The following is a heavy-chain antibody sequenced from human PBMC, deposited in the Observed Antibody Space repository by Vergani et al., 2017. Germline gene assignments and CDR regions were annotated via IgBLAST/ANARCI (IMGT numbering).Heavy chain of an antibody. Sequence: QVQLHQWGTGLLKPSETLSLTCTVSGGSFSGYYWTWIRQSPGKGLEWIGEINQSKTVHLNPSLNSRVTISIDTSKSQFSLKLSSVTAADTAVYYCAVDCSSTSCREIWGQGTMVTVSS. CDR2: INQSKTV. CDR1: GGSFSGYY. J-gene: IGHJ3*02. V-gene: IGHV4-34*01. D-gene: IGHD2-2*01. CDR3: AVDCSSTSCREI.